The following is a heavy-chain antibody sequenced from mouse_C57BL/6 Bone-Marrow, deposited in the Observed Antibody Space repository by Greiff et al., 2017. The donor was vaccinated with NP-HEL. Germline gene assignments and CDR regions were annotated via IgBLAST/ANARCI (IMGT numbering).Heavy chain of an antibody. D-gene: IGHD2-14*01. CDR1: GYSFTDYN. V-gene: IGHV1-39*01. J-gene: IGHJ3*01. Sequence: VLLLQSGPELVKPGASVKISCTASGYSFTDYNMNWVKQSNGKSLEWIGVINTSYGTTSYNQKFKGKATFTVDQSSSTVYMQLNSLTAEDAAVYYCARSRFRRWGYWYWGKGLLVTVSA. CDR3: ARSRFRRWGYWY. CDR2: INTSYGTT.